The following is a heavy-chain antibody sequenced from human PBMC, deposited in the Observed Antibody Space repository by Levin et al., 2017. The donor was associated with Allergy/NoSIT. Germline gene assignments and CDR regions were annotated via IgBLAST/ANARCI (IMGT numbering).Heavy chain of an antibody. J-gene: IGHJ5*02. V-gene: IGHV2-70*01. D-gene: IGHD3-22*01. CDR1: GFSLSTRGMC. CDR3: ARMSYYDSSGYYIGRGWFDP. Sequence: SGSGPTLVKPTQTLTLTCTFSGFSLSTRGMCVTWIRQPPGKALECLALIDWDGDKYYSTSLKTRLTISRDTSKNQVVLTMTNMDPVDTATYYCARMSYYDSSGYYIGRGWFDPWGQGTLVTVSS. CDR2: IDWDGDK.